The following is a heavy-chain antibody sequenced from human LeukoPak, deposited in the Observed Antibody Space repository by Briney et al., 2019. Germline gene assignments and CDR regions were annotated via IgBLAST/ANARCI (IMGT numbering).Heavy chain of an antibody. CDR3: AAMGGALAWGSGSYYLGVYYYYYSMDV. Sequence: SETLSLTCTVSGGSISSSSYYWGWIRQPPGKGLEWIGSIYYSGSTYYNPSLKSRVTISVDTSKNQFSLKLSSVTAADTAVYYCAAMGGALAWGSGSYYLGVYYYYYSMDVWGQGTTVTVSS. CDR2: IYYSGST. D-gene: IGHD3-10*01. J-gene: IGHJ6*02. V-gene: IGHV4-39*01. CDR1: GGSISSSSYY.